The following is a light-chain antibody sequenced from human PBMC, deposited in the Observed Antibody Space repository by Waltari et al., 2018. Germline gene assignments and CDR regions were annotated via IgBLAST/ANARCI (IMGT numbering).Light chain of an antibody. CDR3: QSYDTSLGVV. Sequence: QSVLTQPPSVSGAPGPRVTISCTGSWSHTGAGYYVHWYQQLPGKAPKLLVYGVNTRPPGVPDRFFGSKSGTSASLAIPGLQPEDEADYYCQSYDTSLGVVFGGGTKLTVL. J-gene: IGLJ2*01. V-gene: IGLV1-40*01. CDR1: WSHTGAGYY. CDR2: GVN.